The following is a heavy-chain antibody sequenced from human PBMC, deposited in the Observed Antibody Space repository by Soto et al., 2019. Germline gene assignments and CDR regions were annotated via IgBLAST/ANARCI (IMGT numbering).Heavy chain of an antibody. V-gene: IGHV4-34*01. CDR3: ARGPPYYDFWSGYYTDWFDP. D-gene: IGHD3-3*01. CDR2: INHSGST. J-gene: IGHJ5*02. CDR1: GGSFSGYY. Sequence: QVQLQQWGAGLLKPSETLSLTCAVYGGSFSGYYWSWIRQPPGKGLEWIGEINHSGSTNYNPSLKSRVTISVDTSKNQFSLKLSSGTAADTAVYYCARGPPYYDFWSGYYTDWFDPWGQGTLVTVSS.